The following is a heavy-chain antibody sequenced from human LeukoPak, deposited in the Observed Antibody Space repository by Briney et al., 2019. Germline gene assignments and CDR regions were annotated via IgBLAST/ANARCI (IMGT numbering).Heavy chain of an antibody. Sequence: GGSLRLSCAASGFTFSDYYMSWVRLAPGKGLEWVSAISGSGGSTYYADSVKGRFTISRDNSKNTLYLQMNSLRAEDTAVYYCAKDYYDSSGYYEIPDPFDYWGQGTLVTVSS. J-gene: IGHJ4*02. V-gene: IGHV3-23*01. CDR1: GFTFSDYY. CDR3: AKDYYDSSGYYEIPDPFDY. CDR2: ISGSGGST. D-gene: IGHD3-22*01.